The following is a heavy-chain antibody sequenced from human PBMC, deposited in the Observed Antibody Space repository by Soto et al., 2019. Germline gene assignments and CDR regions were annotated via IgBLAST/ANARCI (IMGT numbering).Heavy chain of an antibody. Sequence: SETLSLTCTVSGGSISGYYWGWIRQPPGKGLEWIGYIYYSGSTTYNPSLKSRVNISVDTSQNQFSLNLSSVTAADTAVYYCARLGGYYQAFDSWGQGTLVTVSS. CDR1: GGSISGYY. V-gene: IGHV4-59*08. CDR2: IYYSGST. J-gene: IGHJ4*02. D-gene: IGHD3-22*01. CDR3: ARLGGYYQAFDS.